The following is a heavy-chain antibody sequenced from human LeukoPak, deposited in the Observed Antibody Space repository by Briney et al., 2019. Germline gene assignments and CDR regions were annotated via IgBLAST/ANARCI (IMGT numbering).Heavy chain of an antibody. D-gene: IGHD3-22*01. CDR3: ARSHDSSGYYVYYFDY. J-gene: IGHJ4*02. V-gene: IGHV1-2*06. CDR1: GYTFTGYY. Sequence: ASVKVSCKASGYTFTGYYVHWVRQAPGQGLEWMGRINPNSGDTNYAQKFQGRVTITADESTSTAYMELSSLRSEDTAVYYCARSHDSSGYYVYYFDYWGQGTLVTVSS. CDR2: INPNSGDT.